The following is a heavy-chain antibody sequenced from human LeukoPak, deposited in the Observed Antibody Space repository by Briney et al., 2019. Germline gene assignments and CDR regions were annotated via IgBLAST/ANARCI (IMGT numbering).Heavy chain of an antibody. Sequence: GGSLRLSCAASGFTFDDYGMHWVRQAPGKGLEWVAFIRCDGSNKYYADSVKGRFTISRDNSKNTLYLQMNSLRAEDTAVYYCAKDRGLWFGESCFDYWGQGTLVTVSS. CDR3: AKDRGLWFGESCFDY. CDR2: IRCDGSNK. V-gene: IGHV3-30*02. CDR1: GFTFDDYG. D-gene: IGHD3-10*01. J-gene: IGHJ4*02.